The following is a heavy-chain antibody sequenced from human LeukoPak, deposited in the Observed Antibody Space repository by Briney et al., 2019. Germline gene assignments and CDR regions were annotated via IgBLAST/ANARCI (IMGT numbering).Heavy chain of an antibody. J-gene: IGHJ3*02. V-gene: IGHV1-24*01. CDR3: AKVAPGGLGAFDI. Sequence: ASVKVSCKVSGYTLTELSMHWVRQAPGKGLEWMGGFDPEDGETIYAQKFQGRVTMTEDTSTDTAHMELSSLTSEDTAVYYCAKVAPGGLGAFDIWGQGTMVTISS. CDR2: FDPEDGET. CDR1: GYTLTELS. D-gene: IGHD3-10*01.